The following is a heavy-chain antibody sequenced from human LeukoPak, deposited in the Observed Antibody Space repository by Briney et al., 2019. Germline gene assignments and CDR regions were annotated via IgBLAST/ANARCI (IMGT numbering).Heavy chain of an antibody. CDR2: IYHSGST. D-gene: IGHD2-2*01. V-gene: IGHV4-4*02. CDR1: GGSISSSNW. Sequence: SETLSLTCAVSGGSISSSNWWSWVRQPPGKGLEWIGEIYHSGSTNYNPSLKSRVTISVDKSKNQFSLKLSSVTAADTAVYYCARNNIVVVPAAYYYYGMDVWGQGTTVTVSS. J-gene: IGHJ6*02. CDR3: ARNNIVVVPAAYYYYGMDV.